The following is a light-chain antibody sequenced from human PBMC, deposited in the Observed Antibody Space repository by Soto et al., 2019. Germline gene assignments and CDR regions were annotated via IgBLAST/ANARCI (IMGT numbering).Light chain of an antibody. CDR2: DAS. Sequence: DIQVTQSPSTLPASVGDRVTITCRASQSISNYLAWYQQKPGKAPQLLIYDASTLESGVPSRFGGSGSGTEFALTIGGLQPDDFATYYCQQYDGDFLTFGQGTKVDIK. J-gene: IGKJ1*01. V-gene: IGKV1-5*01. CDR3: QQYDGDFLT. CDR1: QSISNY.